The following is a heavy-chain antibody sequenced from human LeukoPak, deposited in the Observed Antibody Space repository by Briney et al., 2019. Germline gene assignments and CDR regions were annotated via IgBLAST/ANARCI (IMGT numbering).Heavy chain of an antibody. CDR2: IYYSGIT. J-gene: IGHJ4*02. CDR1: DGAVTNSNYY. V-gene: IGHV4-39*01. Sequence: PSYTLSLSCTVSDGAVTNSNYYWGWIRQSPAKELEWIGSIYYSGITHYNPSLKSRVTISVNTSKNQGSLELRSVTAADTAVYHVARQVVAAAMIDYWGQGTLVTVS. D-gene: IGHD2-2*01. CDR3: ARQVVAAAMIDY.